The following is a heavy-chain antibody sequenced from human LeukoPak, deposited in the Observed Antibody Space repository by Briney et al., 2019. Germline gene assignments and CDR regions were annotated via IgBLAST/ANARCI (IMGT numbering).Heavy chain of an antibody. D-gene: IGHD1-26*01. CDR1: GYSISGGYY. Sequence: MPSETLSLTCAVSGYSISGGYYWGWIRQPPGKGLEWIASMFHTGSTYYNPSLKSRVTLSIDTSKNQFSLKMNSLTAADTAVYYCVRGRSGGYSVDYWGQGTLVTVS. J-gene: IGHJ4*02. V-gene: IGHV4-38-2*01. CDR3: VRGRSGGYSVDY. CDR2: MFHTGST.